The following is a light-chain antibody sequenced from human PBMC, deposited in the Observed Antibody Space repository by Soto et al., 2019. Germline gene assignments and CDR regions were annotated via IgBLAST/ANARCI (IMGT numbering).Light chain of an antibody. J-gene: IGKJ2*01. CDR2: DAS. V-gene: IGKV1-33*01. CDR3: QQYDRT. CDR1: QAIANS. Sequence: DIQMTQSRSSLSASVGDRVTITCQASQAIANSLNWYQHKPGKPPKLLIYDASNLETGVPSRFSGSGSGTDFTFTISSLQPEDIATYYCQQYDRTFGQGTKVDIK.